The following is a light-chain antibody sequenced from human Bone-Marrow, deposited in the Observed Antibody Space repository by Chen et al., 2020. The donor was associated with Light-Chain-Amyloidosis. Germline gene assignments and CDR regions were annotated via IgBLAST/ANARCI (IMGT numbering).Light chain of an antibody. CDR1: DLPTKY. J-gene: IGLJ2*01. Sequence: SYELTQPPSVSVSPGQTARITCSGDDLPTKYAYWYQQKPGPAPVLVIHRDTERPSGISERFSGSSSGTTATLTISVVQAEDEADYHCQSADSSGTDEVIFGGGTKLTVL. V-gene: IGLV3-25*03. CDR3: QSADSSGTDEVI. CDR2: RDT.